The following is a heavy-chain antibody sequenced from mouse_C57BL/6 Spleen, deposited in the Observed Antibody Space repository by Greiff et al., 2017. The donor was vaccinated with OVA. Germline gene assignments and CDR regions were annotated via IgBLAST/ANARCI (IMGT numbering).Heavy chain of an antibody. CDR3: ARWDYYDYDGFAY. V-gene: IGHV1-53*01. D-gene: IGHD2-4*01. J-gene: IGHJ3*01. Sequence: QVQLQQPGTELVKPGASVKLSCKASGYTFTSYWMHWVKQRPGQGLEWIGNINPSNGGTNYNEKFKSKATLTVDKASRTAYMQLSSLTSEDSAFYYCARWDYYDYDGFAYWGQGTLVTVSA. CDR1: GYTFTSYW. CDR2: INPSNGGT.